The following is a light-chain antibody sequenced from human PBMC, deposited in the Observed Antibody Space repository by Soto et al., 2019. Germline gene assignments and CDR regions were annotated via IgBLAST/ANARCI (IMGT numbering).Light chain of an antibody. CDR3: QQYNSYSPWT. CDR2: DAS. Sequence: EIQMTQSPSTLSASVGDTVSITCRASEGIAKYLAWHQQTPGRAPKVIISDASNLKSGVPSRFGGSGSGTDFTLTISSLQPDDFATYYCQQYNSYSPWTFGQGTKVDIK. CDR1: EGIAKY. V-gene: IGKV1-5*01. J-gene: IGKJ1*01.